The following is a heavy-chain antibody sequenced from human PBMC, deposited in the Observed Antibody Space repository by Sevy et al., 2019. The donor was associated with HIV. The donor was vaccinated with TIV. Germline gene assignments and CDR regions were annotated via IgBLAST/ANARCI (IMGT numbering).Heavy chain of an antibody. Sequence: SVKVSCKASGGTFSSYAISWVRQAPGQGLEWMGGIIPIFGTANYAQKFQGRVTITADESTSTAYMELSSLRSEDTAVYYCASRPTRDGYNFNYWGQGTLVTVSS. J-gene: IGHJ4*02. V-gene: IGHV1-69*13. D-gene: IGHD5-12*01. CDR3: ASRPTRDGYNFNY. CDR2: IIPIFGTA. CDR1: GGTFSSYA.